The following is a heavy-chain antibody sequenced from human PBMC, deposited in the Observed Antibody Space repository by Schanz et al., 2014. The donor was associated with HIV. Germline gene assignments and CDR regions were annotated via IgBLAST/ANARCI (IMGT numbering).Heavy chain of an antibody. V-gene: IGHV3-7*01. CDR2: IKGDGSEK. CDR3: SRDASHYDFWYGYYTLPLND. CDR1: GFTFSDNW. D-gene: IGHD3-3*01. Sequence: EVHLVESGGGMVQPGGSLRLSCAASGFTFSDNWMAWVRQAPGKGLEWVANIKGDGSEKNLVDSVKGRFTISRDNGKSSLFLQMNGLRVEDTAVYYCSRDASHYDFWYGYYTLPLNDWGQGTLVIVSS. J-gene: IGHJ4*02.